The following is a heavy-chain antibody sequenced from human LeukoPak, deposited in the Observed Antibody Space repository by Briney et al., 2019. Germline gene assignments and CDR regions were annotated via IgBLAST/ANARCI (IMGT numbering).Heavy chain of an antibody. D-gene: IGHD3-9*01. CDR3: ARGGVLRYFDWILTPYYFDY. CDR2: VHLDGRT. V-gene: IGHV4-4*02. Sequence: SGTLSLTCGVSGGSVTSTNWWTWVRQPPGKGLEWIGEVHLDGRTNYNPSLKSRLTMSADLSENHISLKLTSVTAADTAVYYCARGGVLRYFDWILTPYYFDYWGQGTLVTVSS. J-gene: IGHJ4*02. CDR1: GGSVTSTNW.